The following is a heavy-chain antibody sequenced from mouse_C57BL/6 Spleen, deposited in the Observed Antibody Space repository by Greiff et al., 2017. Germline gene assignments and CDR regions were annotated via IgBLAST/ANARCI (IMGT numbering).Heavy chain of an antibody. V-gene: IGHV1-81*01. CDR3: ARSLPGLLQMDY. J-gene: IGHJ4*01. CDR1: GYTFTSYG. Sequence: QVQLKQSGAELARPGASVKLSCKASGYTFTSYGISWVKQRTGQGLEWIGEIYPRSGNTYYNEKFKGKATLTADKSSSTAYMELRSLTSADSAVYFCARSLPGLLQMDYWGQGTSVTVSS. CDR2: IYPRSGNT. D-gene: IGHD2-3*01.